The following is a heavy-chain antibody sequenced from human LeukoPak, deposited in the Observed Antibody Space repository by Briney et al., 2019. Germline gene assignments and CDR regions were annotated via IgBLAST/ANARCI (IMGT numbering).Heavy chain of an antibody. V-gene: IGHV7-4-1*02. CDR3: ARLGIAAAGTGVETIDY. Sequence: GASVKVSCKASGYTFTSYAMNWVRQAPGQGLEWMGWINTNTGNPTYAQGFTGRFVFSLDTSVSTAYLQISSLKAEDTAVYYCARLGIAAAGTGVETIDYWGQGTLVTVSS. J-gene: IGHJ4*02. CDR1: GYTFTSYA. D-gene: IGHD6-13*01. CDR2: INTNTGNP.